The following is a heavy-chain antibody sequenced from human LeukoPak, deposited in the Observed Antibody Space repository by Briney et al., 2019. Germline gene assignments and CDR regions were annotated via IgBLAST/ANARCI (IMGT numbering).Heavy chain of an antibody. CDR1: GFTFSSYG. D-gene: IGHD6-6*01. Sequence: GGSLRLSCAGSGFTFSSYGLHWVRQAPGKGLEWVSRLPPDELGIIYADSVKGRFTVSRDNAKNTVYLQMNNLRLDDTAMYYCVGTIASRGSEYWGQGALVTVSS. J-gene: IGHJ4*02. CDR2: LPPDELGI. V-gene: IGHV3-74*01. CDR3: VGTIASRGSEY.